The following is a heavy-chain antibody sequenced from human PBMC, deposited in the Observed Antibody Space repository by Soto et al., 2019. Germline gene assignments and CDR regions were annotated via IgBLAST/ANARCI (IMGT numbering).Heavy chain of an antibody. CDR1: GGTFSSYA. J-gene: IGHJ4*02. D-gene: IGHD2-15*01. Sequence: SVKVSCKASGGTFSSYAISWVRQAPGQGLEWMGGIIPIFGTANYAQKFQGRVTITADESTSTAYMELSSLRSEDTAVYYCARTLYCSGGSCYPLDYWGQGTLVTVSS. CDR2: IIPIFGTA. CDR3: ARTLYCSGGSCYPLDY. V-gene: IGHV1-69*13.